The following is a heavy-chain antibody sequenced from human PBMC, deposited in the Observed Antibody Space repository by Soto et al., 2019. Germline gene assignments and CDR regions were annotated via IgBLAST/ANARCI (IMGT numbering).Heavy chain of an antibody. CDR2: IYYSGNT. CDR3: ARRYGRYFDY. CDR1: GGSISSYY. V-gene: IGHV4-59*08. D-gene: IGHD4-17*01. J-gene: IGHJ4*02. Sequence: QVQLQESGPGLVKPSETLSLTCTVSGGSISSYYWSWIRQPPGKGLEWIGYIYYSGNTNYNPSLKSRVTISVDTSQNLFSLKLSSMTAADTAVYYCARRYGRYFDYWGQGTLVTVSS.